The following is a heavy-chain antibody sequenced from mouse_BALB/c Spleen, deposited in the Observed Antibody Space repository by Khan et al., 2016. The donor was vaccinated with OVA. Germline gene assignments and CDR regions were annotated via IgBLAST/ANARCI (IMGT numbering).Heavy chain of an antibody. CDR1: GFSLTNYG. CDR3: ARNYDYDEGLTY. Sequence: QVQLKESGPGLVQPSQSLSITCTVSGFSLTNYGVHWVRPSPGKGLEWLGLIWSGGSTDYNAAFISRLSISKDNSKSQVFFKMNSLQANDTPIYYCARNYDYDEGLTYWGQGTLVTVSA. J-gene: IGHJ3*01. D-gene: IGHD2-4*01. CDR2: IWSGGST. V-gene: IGHV2-2*02.